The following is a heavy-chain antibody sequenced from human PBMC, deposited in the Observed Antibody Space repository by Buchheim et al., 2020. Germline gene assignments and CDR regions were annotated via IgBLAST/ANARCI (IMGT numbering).Heavy chain of an antibody. Sequence: QVQLVESGGGVVQPGRSLRLSCAASGFTFSRYAMHWVRQAPGKGLEWVAVISYDGSNKYYADSVKGRFTISRDNSKNTLYLQMNSLRAEDTAAYYCSSQWELFPYWGQGTL. CDR1: GFTFSRYA. D-gene: IGHD1-26*01. CDR2: ISYDGSNK. J-gene: IGHJ4*02. CDR3: SSQWELFPY. V-gene: IGHV3-30*04.